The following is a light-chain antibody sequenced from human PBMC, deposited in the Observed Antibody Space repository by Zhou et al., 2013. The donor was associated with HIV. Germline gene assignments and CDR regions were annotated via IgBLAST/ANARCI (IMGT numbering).Light chain of an antibody. CDR3: QQYDNLSALT. V-gene: IGKV1-9*01. CDR2: AAS. Sequence: DIQLTQSPSFLSASVRDRVTITCRASQGISSYLAWYQQKPGKAPKLLIYAASTLQSGVPSRFSGSGSGTEFTLTISSLQPEDIATYYCQQYDNLSALTFGGGTKVEIK. J-gene: IGKJ4*01. CDR1: QGISSY.